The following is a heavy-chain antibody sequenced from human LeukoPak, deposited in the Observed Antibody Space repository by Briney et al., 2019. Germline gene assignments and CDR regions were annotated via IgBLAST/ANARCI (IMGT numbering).Heavy chain of an antibody. CDR2: IYYSGST. D-gene: IGHD1-26*01. CDR1: GASITSNTYF. V-gene: IGHV4-61*03. CDR3: ARYSGSYPHDAFDI. Sequence: SDTLSLTCTASGASITSNTYFWAWIRQPPGKGLEWIGYIYYSGSTSYNPSLKSRVTISVDTSKNHFSLKLSSVTAADTAVYYCARYSGSYPHDAFDIWGQGTMVTVSS. J-gene: IGHJ3*02.